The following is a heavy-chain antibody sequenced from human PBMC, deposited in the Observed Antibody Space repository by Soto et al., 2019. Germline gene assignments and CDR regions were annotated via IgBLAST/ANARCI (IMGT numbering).Heavy chain of an antibody. V-gene: IGHV3-48*03. D-gene: IGHD6-19*01. CDR3: ARESSSSGWLEY. CDR1: GFTFSVYE. CDR2: ISSSDNTI. Sequence: GGSLRLSCAASGFTFSVYEMNWVRQAPGKGLEWVSYISSSDNTIHYADSVKGRFTISRDYARNSLYLQMNSLRAEDTAVYYCARESSSSGWLEYWGQGTLVTVSS. J-gene: IGHJ4*02.